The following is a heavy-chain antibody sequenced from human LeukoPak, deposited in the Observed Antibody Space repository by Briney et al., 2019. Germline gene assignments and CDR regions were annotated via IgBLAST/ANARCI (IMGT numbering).Heavy chain of an antibody. V-gene: IGHV3-53*04. CDR1: GFTVSSNY. CDR2: IYSGGST. J-gene: IGHJ4*02. D-gene: IGHD5-12*01. CDR3: ARRGYSGYELDY. Sequence: PGGSLRLSCAASGFTVSSNYMSWVRQAPGKGLEWVSVIYSGGSTYYADSVKGRSTISRHNSKNTLYLQMNSLRAEDTAVYYCARRGYSGYELDYWGQGTLVTVSS.